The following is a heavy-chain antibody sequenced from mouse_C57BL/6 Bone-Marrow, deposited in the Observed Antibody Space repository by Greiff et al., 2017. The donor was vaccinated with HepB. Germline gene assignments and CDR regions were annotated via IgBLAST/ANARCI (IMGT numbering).Heavy chain of an antibody. CDR1: GFNIKDDY. V-gene: IGHV14-4*01. D-gene: IGHD1-1*01. CDR2: IDPENGDT. CDR3: TVITTVVGAY. Sequence: EVQLQQSGAELVRPGASVKLSCTASGFNIKDDYMHWVKQRPEQGLEWIGWIDPENGDTEYASKFQGKATITADTSSNTAYLQLSSLTSEDTAVYYCTVITTVVGAYWGPGTLVTVSA. J-gene: IGHJ3*01.